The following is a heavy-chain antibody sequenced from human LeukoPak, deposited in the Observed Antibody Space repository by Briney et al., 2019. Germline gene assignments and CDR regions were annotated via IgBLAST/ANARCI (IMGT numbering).Heavy chain of an antibody. CDR1: GFTFSNAW. D-gene: IGHD3-10*01. CDR2: IKSKTDGGTT. V-gene: IGHV3-15*01. CDR3: TTRKNGYYYGSGSYSYYFDY. J-gene: IGHJ4*02. Sequence: GGSLRLSCAASGFTFSNAWMSWVRQAPGKGLEWVGRIKSKTDGGTTDYAAPVKGRFTISRDDSKDVLYLQMNSLKTEDTAVYYCTTRKNGYYYGSGSYSYYFDYWGQGTLVTVSS.